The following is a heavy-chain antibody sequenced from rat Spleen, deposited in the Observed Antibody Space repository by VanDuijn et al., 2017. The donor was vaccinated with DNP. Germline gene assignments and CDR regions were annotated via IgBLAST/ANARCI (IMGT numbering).Heavy chain of an antibody. Sequence: EVQLTESGGDLVQPGGSLTLSCAASGFTFSNYDMAWVRQAPTKGLEWVASISTSGGNTYYRDSVKGRFTISRDNAKSSLYLQMNSLKSEDTATYYCARWGDYFDYWGQGVMVTVSS. CDR1: GFTFSNYD. CDR2: ISTSGGNT. V-gene: IGHV5-25*01. J-gene: IGHJ2*01. CDR3: ARWGDYFDY.